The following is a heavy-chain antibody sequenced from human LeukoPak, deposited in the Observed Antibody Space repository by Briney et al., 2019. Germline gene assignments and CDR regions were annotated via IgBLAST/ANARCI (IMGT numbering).Heavy chain of an antibody. CDR2: ISDNSNYI. D-gene: IGHD2-2*01. CDR3: ANHFACGSTSCPPFDS. CDR1: EFNFSSYW. J-gene: IGHJ4*02. V-gene: IGHV3-21*01. Sequence: GGSLRISCVASEFNFSSYWMTWVRQAPGKGLEWVSSISDNSNYIYYSDSVEGRFTISRDNAKNSLYLQMNSLRVEDTAVYYCANHFACGSTSCPPFDSWGQGTLVTVSS.